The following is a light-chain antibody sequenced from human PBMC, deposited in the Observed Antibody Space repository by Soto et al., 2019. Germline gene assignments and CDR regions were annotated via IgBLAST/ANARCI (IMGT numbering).Light chain of an antibody. CDR1: SSDVGSYNL. J-gene: IGLJ2*01. V-gene: IGLV2-23*01. CDR3: CSYAGSSTPVV. Sequence: QAVVTQPASVSGSPGQSITISCTGTSSDVGSYNLVSWYQQHPGKAPKLMIYEGTTRPSGVSNRFSGSKSGNTASLTISGLQAEDEADYYCCSYAGSSTPVVFGGGTKLTVL. CDR2: EGT.